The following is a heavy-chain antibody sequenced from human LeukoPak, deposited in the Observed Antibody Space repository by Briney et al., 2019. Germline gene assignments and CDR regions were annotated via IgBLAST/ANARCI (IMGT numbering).Heavy chain of an antibody. CDR2: IKQDGSEK. Sequence: GGSLRLSCAASEFTCSSYWMSWVRQAPGKGLEWVANIKQDGSEKYYVDSVKGRFTISRDNAKNSLYLQMNSLRAEDTAVYYCARDLGDFFDYWGQGTLVTVSS. CDR3: ARDLGDFFDY. J-gene: IGHJ4*02. CDR1: EFTCSSYW. D-gene: IGHD3-16*01. V-gene: IGHV3-7*01.